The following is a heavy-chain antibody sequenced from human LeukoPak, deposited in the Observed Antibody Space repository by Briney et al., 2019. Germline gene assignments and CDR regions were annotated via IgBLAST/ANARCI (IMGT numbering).Heavy chain of an antibody. CDR2: IKQDGSEK. J-gene: IGHJ5*02. CDR3: VRDGGTDWYDP. CDR1: GFSVSDYW. D-gene: IGHD3-16*01. V-gene: IGHV3-7*01. Sequence: GGSLRLSCAASGFSVSDYWMTWVRQAPGKGLEWVANIKQDGSEKTYVDSVKGRFTISRDNAKNSLYLQMNSLRVEDTAMYYCVRDGGTDWYDPWGQGPLVTVFS.